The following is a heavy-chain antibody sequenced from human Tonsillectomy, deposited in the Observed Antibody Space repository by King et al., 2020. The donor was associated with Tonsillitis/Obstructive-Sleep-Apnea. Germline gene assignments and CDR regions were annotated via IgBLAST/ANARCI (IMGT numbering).Heavy chain of an antibody. J-gene: IGHJ4*02. CDR1: GGSINNYY. Sequence: QLQESGPGLVKPSETLSLTCTVSGGSINNYYLTWIRQPPGKGLEWIGYIYNSESTSYNPSLKSRVTISVDTSKNQFSLKLSSVTAADTAVYYCARHTRATLDYWGQGNLVTVSS. CDR3: ARHTRATLDY. V-gene: IGHV4-59*08. CDR2: IYNSEST. D-gene: IGHD5-12*01.